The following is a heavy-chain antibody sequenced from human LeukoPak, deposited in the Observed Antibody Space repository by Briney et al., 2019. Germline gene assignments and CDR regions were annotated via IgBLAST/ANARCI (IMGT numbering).Heavy chain of an antibody. J-gene: IGHJ4*02. CDR2: ISGSGGST. CDR3: AKENWVYNWKYDSSGSGINY. CDR1: GFIFSSYA. V-gene: IGHV3-23*01. Sequence: SGGSLRLSCAASGFIFSSYAMSWVRQAPGKGLEWVSDISGSGGSTYYADSVKGRFTISRDNSKNTLYLQMNSLRAEDSAVYYCAKENWVYNWKYDSSGSGINYWGQGTLVTVSS. D-gene: IGHD3-22*01.